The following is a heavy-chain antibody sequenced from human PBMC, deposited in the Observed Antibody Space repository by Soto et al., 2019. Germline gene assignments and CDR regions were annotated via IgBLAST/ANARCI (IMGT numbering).Heavy chain of an antibody. CDR2: IDAGNGNT. CDR1: GYSFTSYA. D-gene: IGHD2-2*01. J-gene: IGHJ6*02. Sequence: ASVKVSCKASGYSFTSYAIYWVRQAPGQRLEWMGWIDAGNGNTKYSQKLQGRVTFTGDTSASTAHMELSSLRSEDTAVYFCARGVENIVVVLDVFGYYGMDVWGQGTTVTVSS. V-gene: IGHV1-3*01. CDR3: ARGVENIVVVLDVFGYYGMDV.